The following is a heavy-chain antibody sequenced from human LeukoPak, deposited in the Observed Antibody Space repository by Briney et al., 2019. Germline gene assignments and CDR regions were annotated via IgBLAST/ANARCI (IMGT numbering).Heavy chain of an antibody. CDR2: INTDGSST. J-gene: IGHJ4*02. Sequence: PGGSLRLSCAASRFTFGSYWMHWVRQAPGKGLVWVSRINTDGSSTTYADSVKGRFTISRDSAKNTLYLQMNSLRAEDTAVYYCASRTGVYWGQGTLVTVSS. CDR1: RFTFGSYW. D-gene: IGHD1-14*01. CDR3: ASRTGVY. V-gene: IGHV3-74*01.